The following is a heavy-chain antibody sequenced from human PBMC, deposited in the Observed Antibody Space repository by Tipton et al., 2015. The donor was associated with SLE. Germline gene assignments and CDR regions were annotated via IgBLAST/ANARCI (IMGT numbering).Heavy chain of an antibody. Sequence: QVQLVQSGAEVKNPGASVKVSCKASGYTFTGYYIHWVRQAPGQGLEWMGRINSNSGGTNSAQRFQGRVTMTRDTSITTAYMDLSSLISDDTAVYHCARGFDYWGQGTLVTVSS. CDR2: INSNSGGT. CDR1: GYTFTGYY. J-gene: IGHJ4*02. V-gene: IGHV1-2*06. CDR3: ARGFDY.